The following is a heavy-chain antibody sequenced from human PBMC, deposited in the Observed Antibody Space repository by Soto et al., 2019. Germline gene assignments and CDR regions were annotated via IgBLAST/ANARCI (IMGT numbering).Heavy chain of an antibody. CDR2: ISAYNGNT. V-gene: IGHV1-18*01. CDR3: ARDEGITMVRGSYKPMDV. Sequence: QVQLVQSGAEMKKPGASVKVSCKASGYTFTSYGISWVRQAPGQGLEWMGWISAYNGNTNYAQKLQGRVTMTTDTSTSTAYMELRSLRSDDTAVYYCARDEGITMVRGSYKPMDVWGQGTTVTVSS. CDR1: GYTFTSYG. D-gene: IGHD3-10*01. J-gene: IGHJ6*02.